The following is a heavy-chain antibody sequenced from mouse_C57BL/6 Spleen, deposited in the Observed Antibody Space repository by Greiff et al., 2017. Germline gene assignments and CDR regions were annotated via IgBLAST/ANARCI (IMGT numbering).Heavy chain of an antibody. D-gene: IGHD4-1*01. J-gene: IGHJ4*01. CDR1: GYTFTSYW. CDR2: IYPGSGST. V-gene: IGHV1-55*01. Sequence: QVQLQQPGAELVKPGASVTMSCTASGYTFTSYWITWVKQRLGQGLEWIGDIYPGSGSTNYNEKFKSKATLTVDTSSSTAYMQLSSLTAEDSAVYYCARRSNWDNYDMDDWGQGTSVTVSS. CDR3: ARRSNWDNYDMDD.